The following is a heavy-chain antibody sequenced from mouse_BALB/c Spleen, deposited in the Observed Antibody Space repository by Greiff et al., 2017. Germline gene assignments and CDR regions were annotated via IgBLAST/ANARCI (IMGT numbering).Heavy chain of an antibody. CDR2: ISSGGSYT. V-gene: IGHV5-6-4*01. CDR3: TRDFPARDYFDY. Sequence: EVMLVESGGGLVKPGGSLKLSCAASGFTFSSYTMSWVRQTPEKRLEWVATISSGGSYTYYPDSVKGRFTISRDNAKNTLYLQMSSLKSEDTAMYYCTRDFPARDYFDYWGQGTTLTVSS. J-gene: IGHJ2*01. CDR1: GFTFSSYT.